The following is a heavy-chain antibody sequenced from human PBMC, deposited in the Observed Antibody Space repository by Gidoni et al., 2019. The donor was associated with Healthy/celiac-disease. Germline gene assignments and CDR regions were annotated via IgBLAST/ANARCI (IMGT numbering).Heavy chain of an antibody. J-gene: IGHJ4*02. CDR1: GFTFSSYS. CDR3: ARVDGDFWSGYYSYFDY. Sequence: EVQLVESGGGLVKPGGSLRLSCAASGFTFSSYSMNWVRQAPGKGLEWVSSISSSSSYIYYADSVKGRFTISRDNAKNSLYLQMNSLRAEDTAVYYCARVDGDFWSGYYSYFDYWGQGTLVTVSS. V-gene: IGHV3-21*01. CDR2: ISSSSSYI. D-gene: IGHD3-3*01.